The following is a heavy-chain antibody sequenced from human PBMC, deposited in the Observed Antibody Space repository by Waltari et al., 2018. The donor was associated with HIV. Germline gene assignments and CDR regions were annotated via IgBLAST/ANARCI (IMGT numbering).Heavy chain of an antibody. CDR2: TDYRSTWYK. V-gene: IGHV6-1*01. J-gene: IGHJ6*02. Sequence: QVQLQQSGPGLVKPSQTLSLTCAISGASVSSNSAAWSWIRQSPSRGLVWLGRTDYRSTWYKDYALSWRSRSTIRPDTATNQFSLHLQSVTPEDTAVYCCVRGSGMNNYYYSIDVWGQGTTVTVAS. D-gene: IGHD3-10*01. CDR3: VRGSGMNNYYYSIDV. CDR1: GASVSSNSAA.